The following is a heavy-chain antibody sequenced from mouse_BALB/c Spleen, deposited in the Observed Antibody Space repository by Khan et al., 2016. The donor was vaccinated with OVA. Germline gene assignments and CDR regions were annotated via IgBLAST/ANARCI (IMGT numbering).Heavy chain of an antibody. CDR2: IDPANGNT. J-gene: IGHJ3*01. CDR3: ARTTMILGFTY. CDR1: AFNIKDTY. D-gene: IGHD2-4*01. V-gene: IGHV14-3*02. Sequence: EVQLQESGAELVKPGASVKLSCTASAFNIKDTYMHWVKQRPEQGLEWIGRIDPANGNTKYDPKFQGKATITADTSSNTACLHLSSLTSEDIAVYYCARTTMILGFTYWGQGTLVTVSA.